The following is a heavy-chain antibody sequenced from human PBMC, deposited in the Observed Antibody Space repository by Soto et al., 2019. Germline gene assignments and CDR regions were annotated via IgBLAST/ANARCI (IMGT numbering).Heavy chain of an antibody. CDR3: TRGPRSTSTGTGAF. J-gene: IGHJ4*02. V-gene: IGHV3-74*01. CDR1: GFTFSMYW. Sequence: VGSLRLSCAASGFTFSMYWMHWVRQVPGKGPEWVSRINDDGISTNYADSVKGRFTISRDNAKNTLYLQMNALRVEDTAVYYCTRGPRSTSTGTGAFWGQGTLVTVSS. D-gene: IGHD1-1*01. CDR2: INDDGIST.